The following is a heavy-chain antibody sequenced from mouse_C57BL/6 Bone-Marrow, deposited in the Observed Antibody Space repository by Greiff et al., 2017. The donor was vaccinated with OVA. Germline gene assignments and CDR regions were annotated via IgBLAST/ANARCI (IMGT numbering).Heavy chain of an antibody. D-gene: IGHD1-1*01. CDR2: IYPRSGNT. J-gene: IGHJ4*01. CDR3: ARGLITTVVAD. V-gene: IGHV1-81*01. Sequence: QVQLKESGAELARPGASVKLSCKASGYTFTSYGISWAKQRTGQGLEWIGEIYPRSGNTYYNEKFKGKATLTADKSSSTAYMELRSLTSEDSAVYFCARGLITTVVADWGQGTSVTVSS. CDR1: GYTFTSYG.